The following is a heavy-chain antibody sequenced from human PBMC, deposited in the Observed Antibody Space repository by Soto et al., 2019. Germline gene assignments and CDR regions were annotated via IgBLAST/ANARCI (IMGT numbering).Heavy chain of an antibody. CDR1: GYTFTSYG. V-gene: IGHV1-18*01. Sequence: ASVKVSCKASGYTFTSYGISWVRQAPGQGLEWMGWISAYNGNTNYAQKLQGRVTMTTDTSTSTAYMELRSLRSDDTAVYYCARVTDPTVTTAVIYYDYYGLDVWGQGTTVTVSS. CDR3: ARVTDPTVTTAVIYYDYYGLDV. CDR2: ISAYNGNT. J-gene: IGHJ6*02. D-gene: IGHD4-17*01.